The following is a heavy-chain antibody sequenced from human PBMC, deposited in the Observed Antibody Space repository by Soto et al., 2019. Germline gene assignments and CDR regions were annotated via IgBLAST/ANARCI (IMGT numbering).Heavy chain of an antibody. CDR2: INSDGSST. Sequence: GGSLRLSCAASGFTFSSYWMHWVRQAPGKGLVWVSRINSDGSSTSYADSVKGRFTISRDNAKNTLYLQMNRLRAEDTAVYYCARGQWWYQYGMDVWGQGTTVTVSS. J-gene: IGHJ6*02. V-gene: IGHV3-74*01. CDR3: ARGQWWYQYGMDV. D-gene: IGHD2-15*01. CDR1: GFTFSSYW.